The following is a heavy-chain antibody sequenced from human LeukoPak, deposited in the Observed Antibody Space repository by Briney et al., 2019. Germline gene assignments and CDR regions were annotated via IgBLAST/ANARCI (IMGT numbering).Heavy chain of an antibody. D-gene: IGHD3-16*02. J-gene: IGHJ4*02. CDR2: INPNTGNP. CDR3: ARACQPLGGLSFPDY. Sequence: GASVKVSCKASGYTFTSYAMNWVRQAPGQGLQWMGWINPNTGNPTYAQAFTGRFVFSLDTSVSTTYLQISSLNAEDTAVYYCARACQPLGGLSFPDYWGQGTLVTVSS. V-gene: IGHV7-4-1*02. CDR1: GYTFTSYA.